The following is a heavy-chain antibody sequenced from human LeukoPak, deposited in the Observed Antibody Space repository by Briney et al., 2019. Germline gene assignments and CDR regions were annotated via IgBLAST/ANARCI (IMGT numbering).Heavy chain of an antibody. CDR1: GFTFSSYA. CDR2: ISGSGGST. D-gene: IGHD3-3*01. CDR3: AKAGVHLERFRNDY. Sequence: PGGSLRLSCAASGFTFSSYAMSWVRQAPGKGLEWVSAISGSGGSTYYADSVKGRFTISRDNSKNTLYLQMNSLRAEDTAVCYCAKAGVHLERFRNDYWGQGTLVTVSS. V-gene: IGHV3-23*01. J-gene: IGHJ4*02.